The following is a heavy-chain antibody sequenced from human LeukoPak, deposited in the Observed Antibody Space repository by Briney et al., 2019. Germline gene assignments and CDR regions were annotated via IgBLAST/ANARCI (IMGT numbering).Heavy chain of an antibody. Sequence: GGSLRLSCAASGFTFDDYAMHWVRQVPGNGLEWVSLTSGDGGSTYYADSVKGRFTISRDNSKNSLYLQMNSVRTEDTALYYCAKDMWRFGELDYDYWGQGTLVTVSS. CDR1: GFTFDDYA. D-gene: IGHD3-10*01. V-gene: IGHV3-43*02. CDR2: TSGDGGST. J-gene: IGHJ4*02. CDR3: AKDMWRFGELDYDY.